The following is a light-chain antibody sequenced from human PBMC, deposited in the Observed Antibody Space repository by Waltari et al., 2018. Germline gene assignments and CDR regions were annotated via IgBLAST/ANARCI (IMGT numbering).Light chain of an antibody. CDR2: TDN. CDR1: SSNIRSNY. J-gene: IGLJ2*01. CDR3: AAWDDSVSAMV. V-gene: IGLV1-47*02. Sequence: QSVLTQPPSASGTPGQRVAICCSGSSSNIRSNYVYWYQQLPGTAPKPLIYTDNQRPSGVPDRFSDSKSGTSTSLAISGLRSEDEADYYCAAWDDSVSAMVFGGGTKLTVL.